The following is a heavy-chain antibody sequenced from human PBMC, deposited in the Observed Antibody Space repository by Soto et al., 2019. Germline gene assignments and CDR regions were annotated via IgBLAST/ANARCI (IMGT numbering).Heavy chain of an antibody. CDR3: AVVITFGYFDY. V-gene: IGHV3-30-3*01. J-gene: IGHJ4*02. CDR1: VFAYSSYA. Sequence: SLRVSCAAAVFAYSSYAMHFVRQAPGKGLEWVAVISYDGSNKYYADSVKGRFTISRDNSKNTLYLQMNSLRAEDTAVYYCAVVITFGYFDYSGQGTLVTVS. CDR2: ISYDGSNK. D-gene: IGHD3-22*01.